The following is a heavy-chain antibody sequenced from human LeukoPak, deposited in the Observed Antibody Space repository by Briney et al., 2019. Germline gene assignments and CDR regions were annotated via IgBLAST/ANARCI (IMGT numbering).Heavy chain of an antibody. J-gene: IGHJ5*02. D-gene: IGHD3-10*01. CDR3: ATTDPYGGWFDP. Sequence: SETLSLTCTVSGYSISSGYYWGWIRQPPGKGLEWIGSIYHSGSTYYNPSLKSRVTISVDTSKNQFSLKLSSVTAADTAVYYCATTDPYGGWFDPWGQGTLVTVSS. CDR2: IYHSGST. CDR1: GYSISSGYY. V-gene: IGHV4-38-2*02.